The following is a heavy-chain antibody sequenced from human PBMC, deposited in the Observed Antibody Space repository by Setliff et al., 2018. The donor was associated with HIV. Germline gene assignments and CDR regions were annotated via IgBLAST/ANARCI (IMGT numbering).Heavy chain of an antibody. D-gene: IGHD6-19*01. V-gene: IGHV1-24*01. CDR3: ATAKEHWLSEGGFDY. J-gene: IGHJ4*02. Sequence: ASVKVSCKVSGYTLTELTMHWVRQAPGKGLEWMGRFDPEDGDTLYAQRFQGRVTMTEDSSTDTAYMELSSLTSDDTAVYYCATAKEHWLSEGGFDYWGQGTLVTVSS. CDR2: FDPEDGDT. CDR1: GYTLTELT.